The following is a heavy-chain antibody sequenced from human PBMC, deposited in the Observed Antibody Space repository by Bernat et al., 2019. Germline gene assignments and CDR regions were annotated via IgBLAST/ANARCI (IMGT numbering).Heavy chain of an antibody. V-gene: IGHV4-39*01. D-gene: IGHD3-10*01. J-gene: IGHJ4*02. Sequence: QLQLQESGPGLVKPSETLSLTCTVSGGSISSSSYYWGWIRQPPGKGLEWIGSIYYSGSTYYNPSLKSRVTISVDTSKNQFSLKLSSVTAADTAVYYCARHRPGGFGELSPLSDFDYWGQGTLVTVSS. CDR3: ARHRPGGFGELSPLSDFDY. CDR1: GGSISSSSYY. CDR2: IYYSGST.